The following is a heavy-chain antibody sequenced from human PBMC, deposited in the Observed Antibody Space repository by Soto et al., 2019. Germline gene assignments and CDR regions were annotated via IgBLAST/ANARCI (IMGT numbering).Heavy chain of an antibody. Sequence: LSLTCAASGFTFSDYYMSWIRQAPGKGLEWVSYISSSGSTIYYADSVKGRFTISRDNAKNSLYLQMNSLRAEDTAVYYCARRGSSSWYFDYWGQGTLVTVSS. V-gene: IGHV3-11*01. J-gene: IGHJ4*02. D-gene: IGHD6-13*01. CDR2: ISSSGSTI. CDR3: ARRGSSSWYFDY. CDR1: GFTFSDYY.